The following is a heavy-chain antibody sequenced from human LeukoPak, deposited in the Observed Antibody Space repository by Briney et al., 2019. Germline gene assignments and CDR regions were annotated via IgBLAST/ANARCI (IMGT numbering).Heavy chain of an antibody. CDR2: IYYSGST. CDR1: GGSISSYY. V-gene: IGHV4-59*08. Sequence: PSETLSLTCTVSGGSISSYYWSWIRQPPGKGLEWIGYIYYSGSTNYNPSLKSRVTISVDTSKNQFSLKLSSVTAADTAVYYCARQGSSSWYGYYGMDVWGQGTTVTVSS. J-gene: IGHJ6*02. CDR3: ARQGSSSWYGYYGMDV. D-gene: IGHD6-13*01.